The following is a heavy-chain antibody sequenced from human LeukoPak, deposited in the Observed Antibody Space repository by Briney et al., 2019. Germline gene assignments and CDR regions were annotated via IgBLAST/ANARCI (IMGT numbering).Heavy chain of an antibody. Sequence: GGSLRLSCAASGFTFSGYYMSWIRQAPGKGLEWVSYISSSGDTMSYADSVKGRFTISRDNAKNSLYLQMNSLRAEDAAVYYCARVRGSYATDYWGQGALVTVSS. CDR3: ARVRGSYATDY. CDR2: ISSSGDTM. J-gene: IGHJ4*02. CDR1: GFTFSGYY. V-gene: IGHV3-11*04. D-gene: IGHD3-16*01.